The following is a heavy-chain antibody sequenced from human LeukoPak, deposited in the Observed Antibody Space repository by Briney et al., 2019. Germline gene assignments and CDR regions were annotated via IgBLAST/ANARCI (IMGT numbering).Heavy chain of an antibody. CDR3: ARVGRYYDFWSGIDN. J-gene: IGHJ3*02. V-gene: IGHV3-33*01. CDR1: GFTFSSYG. Sequence: PGGSLRLSCAASGFTFSSYGFHWVRQAPGKGLQWVAVIWYDGSNKYYADSVKGRFTISRDNSNNTLRLQMNSLRAEDTAVYYCARVGRYYDFWSGIDNWGQGTMVTVSS. D-gene: IGHD3-3*01. CDR2: IWYDGSNK.